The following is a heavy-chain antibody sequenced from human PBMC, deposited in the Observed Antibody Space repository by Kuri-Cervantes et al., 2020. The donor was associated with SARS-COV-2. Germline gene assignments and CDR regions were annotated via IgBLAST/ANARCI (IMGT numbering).Heavy chain of an antibody. CDR3: ARHTIAVAGTFSRYFDL. D-gene: IGHD6-19*01. J-gene: IGHJ2*01. Sequence: KVSCKASGGTFSSYAISWVRQMPGKGLEWMGIIYPGDSDTRYSPSFQGQVTISADKSISTAYLQWSSLKASDTAMYYCARHTIAVAGTFSRYFDLWGRGTLVTVSS. V-gene: IGHV5-51*01. CDR2: IYPGDSDT. CDR1: GGTFSSYA.